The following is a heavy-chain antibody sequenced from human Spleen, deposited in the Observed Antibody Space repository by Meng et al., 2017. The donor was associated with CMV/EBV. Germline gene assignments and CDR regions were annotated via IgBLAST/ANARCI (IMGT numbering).Heavy chain of an antibody. CDR2: INPNSGYT. Sequence: ASVKVSCKASGYTFIDYYIHWVRQAPGQGLEWMTWINPNSGYTDNAQKFQGRVTITRDTSISTVYMELSGLRSDDTAVYYCARDRGWLAVDGGMDVWGQGTTVTVSS. V-gene: IGHV1-2*02. D-gene: IGHD6-19*01. CDR1: GYTFIDYY. CDR3: ARDRGWLAVDGGMDV. J-gene: IGHJ6*02.